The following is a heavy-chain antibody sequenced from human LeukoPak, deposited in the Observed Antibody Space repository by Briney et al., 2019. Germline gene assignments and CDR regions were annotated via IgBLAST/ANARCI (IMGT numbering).Heavy chain of an antibody. CDR3: AKTYYYDSSGYNWFDP. D-gene: IGHD3-22*01. Sequence: SETLSLTCAVSGYSISSGYYWGWIRQPPGKGLEWIEIIYHSGSTYYNPSLKSRVTISVDTSKNQFSLKLSSVTAADTAVYYCAKTYYYDSSGYNWFDPWGQGTLVTVSS. CDR2: IYHSGST. V-gene: IGHV4-38-2*01. J-gene: IGHJ5*02. CDR1: GYSISSGYY.